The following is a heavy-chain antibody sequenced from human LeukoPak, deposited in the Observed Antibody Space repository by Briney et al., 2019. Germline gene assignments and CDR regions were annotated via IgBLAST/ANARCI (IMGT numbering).Heavy chain of an antibody. D-gene: IGHD3-10*01. V-gene: IGHV3-74*01. J-gene: IGHJ3*02. Sequence: RGSLRLSCAASGFTFSSYYMHWVRQAPGTGLVWVSRINADGSSTTYADSVKGRFIISRDNAKNTLYLQMSSLRVEDTAVYYCARYYGSGTYAVDIWGQGTMVTVSS. CDR1: GFTFSSYY. CDR3: ARYYGSGTYAVDI. CDR2: INADGSST.